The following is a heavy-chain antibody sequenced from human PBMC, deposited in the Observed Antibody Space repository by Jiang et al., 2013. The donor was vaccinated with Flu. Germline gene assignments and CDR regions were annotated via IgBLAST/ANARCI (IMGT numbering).Heavy chain of an antibody. CDR1: GGSISSSSYY. V-gene: IGHV4-39*01. CDR3: ASSLYYDRTY. J-gene: IGHJ4*02. Sequence: TLSLTCTVSGGSISSSSYYWGWIRQPPGKGLEWIGSIYYSGTTYYNPSLKSRVTISVDTSKNQFSLKLSSVTATDTAIYYCASSLYYDRTYWGQGTLVTVSS. CDR2: IYYSGTT. D-gene: IGHD3-22*01.